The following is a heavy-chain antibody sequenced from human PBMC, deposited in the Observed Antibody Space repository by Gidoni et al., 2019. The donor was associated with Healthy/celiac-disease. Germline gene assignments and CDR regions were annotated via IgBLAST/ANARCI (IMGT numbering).Heavy chain of an antibody. D-gene: IGHD1-26*01. CDR1: GGTFSRYS. CDR3: ARGRELLQPLYHMDV. J-gene: IGHJ6*02. V-gene: IGHV1-69*01. Sequence: QVQLVQSGAEVKKPGSSVKVSCESSGGTFSRYSISWVRQAPGQGLEWMGGIITIFGTANYAQKFQGRVTITADESTSTAYMELSSLRSEDTAVYYCARGRELLQPLYHMDVWGQGTTVTVSS. CDR2: IITIFGTA.